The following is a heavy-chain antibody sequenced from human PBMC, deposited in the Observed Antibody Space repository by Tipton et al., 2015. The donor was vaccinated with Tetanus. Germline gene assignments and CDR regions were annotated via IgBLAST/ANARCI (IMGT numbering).Heavy chain of an antibody. CDR1: GFSVSSNL. V-gene: IGHV3-53*01. CDR2: ICTNDDT. D-gene: IGHD6-13*01. Sequence: SLRLSCAGSGFSVSSNLMNWVRQAPGKGLEWVSVICTNDDTHYADFVNGRFTISRDNSKNTVYLQMNSLTVEDTAIYYCVRGVDSRKTGYWGQGTLVTVSS. J-gene: IGHJ4*02. CDR3: VRGVDSRKTGY.